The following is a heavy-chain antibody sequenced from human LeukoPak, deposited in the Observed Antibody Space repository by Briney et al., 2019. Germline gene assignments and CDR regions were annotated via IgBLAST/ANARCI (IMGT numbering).Heavy chain of an antibody. D-gene: IGHD6-19*01. CDR3: ARDSVDSSGWYDY. CDR1: GFTFSSYA. Sequence: PGGSLRLSCAASGFTFSSYAMHWVRQAPGKGLEWVAVISYDGSNKYYADSVKGRFTISRDNSKNTLYLQMNSLRAEDTAVYYCARDSVDSSGWYDYWGQGTLVTVSS. CDR2: ISYDGSNK. V-gene: IGHV3-30*04. J-gene: IGHJ4*02.